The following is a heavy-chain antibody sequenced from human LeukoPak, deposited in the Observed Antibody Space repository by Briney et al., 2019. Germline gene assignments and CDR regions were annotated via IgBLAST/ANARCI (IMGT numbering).Heavy chain of an antibody. CDR2: INHSGST. CDR1: GGSFSGYY. D-gene: IGHD4-17*01. Sequence: SETLSLTCAVYGGSFSGYYWSWIRQPPGKGLEWIGEINHSGSTNYNPSLKSRVTISVDTSKNQFSLKLSSVTAADTAVYYCARDTPDHGDYFDYWGQGTLVTVSS. J-gene: IGHJ4*02. V-gene: IGHV4-34*01. CDR3: ARDTPDHGDYFDY.